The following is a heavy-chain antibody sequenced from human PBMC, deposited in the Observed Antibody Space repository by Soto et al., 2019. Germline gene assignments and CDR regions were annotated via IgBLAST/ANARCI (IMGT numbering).Heavy chain of an antibody. Sequence: QVQLVQSGAEVKKPGSSVKVSCKASGGTFSSSVISWVRQAPGQGLEWMAGTIPIFGTANYAQKFQGRVTISADKPTSTAYMVLSSLRSDDSAVYYCASQSGSGSYSAWGQGTLVTVSS. J-gene: IGHJ5*02. CDR3: ASQSGSGSYSA. CDR1: GGTFSSSV. CDR2: TIPIFGTA. D-gene: IGHD3-10*01. V-gene: IGHV1-69*06.